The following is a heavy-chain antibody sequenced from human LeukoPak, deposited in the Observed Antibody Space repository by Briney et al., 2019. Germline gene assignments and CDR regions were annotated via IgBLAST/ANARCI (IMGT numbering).Heavy chain of an antibody. CDR2: IYYSGGT. J-gene: IGHJ5*02. V-gene: IGHV4-39*01. CDR1: GGSISSRSYY. CDR3: ARPLPKSRIAAADNWFDP. Sequence: SETLSLTCTVSGGSISSRSYYWGWIRQPPGKGLEWIGSIYYSGGTYYNPSLKSRVTMSVDTSKNQFSLKLSSVTAADTAVYYCARPLPKSRIAAADNWFDPWGQGTLVTVSS. D-gene: IGHD6-13*01.